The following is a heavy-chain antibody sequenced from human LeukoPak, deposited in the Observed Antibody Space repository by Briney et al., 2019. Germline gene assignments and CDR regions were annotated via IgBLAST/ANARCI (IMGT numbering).Heavy chain of an antibody. J-gene: IGHJ4*02. D-gene: IGHD6-13*01. V-gene: IGHV1-2*02. CDR3: AMPKQLVLFDY. Sequence: ASVKVSCKASGYTFIGYYMHWVRQAPGQGLEWMGWINPNSGDTDYAQKFQGRVTVTRDTSISTAYLELSRLTSDDTAVYYCAMPKQLVLFDYWGQGTLVTVSS. CDR2: INPNSGDT. CDR1: GYTFIGYY.